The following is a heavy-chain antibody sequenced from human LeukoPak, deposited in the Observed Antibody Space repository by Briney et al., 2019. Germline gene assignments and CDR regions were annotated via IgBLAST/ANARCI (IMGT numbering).Heavy chain of an antibody. CDR1: GYTFTSYG. CDR3: ARDLSAVADNWFDP. J-gene: IGHJ5*02. Sequence: ASVKVSCKASGYTFTSYGISWVRQAPGQGLEWMGIINPSGGSTSYAQKFQGRVTMTRDMSTSTVYMELSSLRSEDTAVYYCARDLSAVADNWFDPWGQGTLVTVSS. V-gene: IGHV1-46*01. CDR2: INPSGGST. D-gene: IGHD6-19*01.